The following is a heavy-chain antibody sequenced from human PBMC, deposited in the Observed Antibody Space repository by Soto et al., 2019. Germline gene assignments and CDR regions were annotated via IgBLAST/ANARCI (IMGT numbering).Heavy chain of an antibody. J-gene: IGHJ3*02. CDR2: ISNDGSNK. Sequence: QVQLVESGGGLVQPGRSLRLSCAASGFTFSSYGMHWVRQAPGKGLEWVAVISNDGSNKYYADSVKGRFTISRDNSKNTLYLQMNRLRAEDPAVYYCAKDMLDYNGSGAAAFDIWGQGTMVTVSS. V-gene: IGHV3-30*18. CDR1: GFTFSSYG. D-gene: IGHD3-10*01. CDR3: AKDMLDYNGSGAAAFDI.